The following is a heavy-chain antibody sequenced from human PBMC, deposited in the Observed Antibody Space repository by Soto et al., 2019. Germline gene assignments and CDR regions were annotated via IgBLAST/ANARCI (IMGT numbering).Heavy chain of an antibody. Sequence: SETLSLTCTVSGGSISSYYWSWIRQPPGKGLEWIGYIYYSGSTNYNPSLKSRVTISVDTSKNQFSLKLSSVTAADTAVYYCARSTREQQLVNWYFDLWGRGTLVTVSS. CDR1: GGSISSYY. D-gene: IGHD6-13*01. CDR2: IYYSGST. J-gene: IGHJ2*01. V-gene: IGHV4-59*08. CDR3: ARSTREQQLVNWYFDL.